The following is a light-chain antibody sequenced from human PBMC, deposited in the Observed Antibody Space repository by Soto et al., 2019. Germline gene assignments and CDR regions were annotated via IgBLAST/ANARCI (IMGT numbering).Light chain of an antibody. V-gene: IGKV3-15*01. CDR3: QHYVYPQWT. CDR1: QSVSSN. CDR2: GAS. J-gene: IGKJ1*01. Sequence: ETVLTQSPATLSLSPGEGATLSCRASQSVSSNLAWYQQKPGQAPRLLIYGASTRATGIPARFSGSGSGTEFTLTISSLQSEDFAVYFCQHYVYPQWTFGPGTKVDIK.